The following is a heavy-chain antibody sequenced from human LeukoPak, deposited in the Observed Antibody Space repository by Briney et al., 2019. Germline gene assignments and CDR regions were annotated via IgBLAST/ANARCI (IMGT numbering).Heavy chain of an antibody. V-gene: IGHV3-30*04. D-gene: IGHD3-3*01. CDR1: GFTFSSYA. CDR2: ISYDGSNK. Sequence: PGGSLRLSCAASGFTFSSYAMHWVRQAPGKGLEWVAVISYDGSNKYYADSVKGRFTISRDNSKNTLYLQMNSLRAEDTAVYYCARTMKYDFWGGYYRLVGYYYYYGMDVWGQGTTVTVSS. J-gene: IGHJ6*02. CDR3: ARTMKYDFWGGYYRLVGYYYYYGMDV.